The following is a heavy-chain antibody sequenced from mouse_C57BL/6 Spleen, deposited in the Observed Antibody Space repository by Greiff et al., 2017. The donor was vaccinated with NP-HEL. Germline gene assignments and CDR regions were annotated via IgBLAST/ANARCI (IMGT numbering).Heavy chain of an antibody. CDR3: ARKGHDYDGYYYAMDY. CDR1: GFSLTSYG. J-gene: IGHJ4*01. CDR2: IWSGGST. Sequence: VQLQESGPGLVQPSQSLSITCTVSGFSLTSYGVHWVRQSPGTGLEWLGVIWSGGSTDYNAAFISRLSISKDNSKSQVFFKMNSLQADDTAIYYCARKGHDYDGYYYAMDYWGQGTSVTVSS. D-gene: IGHD2-4*01. V-gene: IGHV2-2*01.